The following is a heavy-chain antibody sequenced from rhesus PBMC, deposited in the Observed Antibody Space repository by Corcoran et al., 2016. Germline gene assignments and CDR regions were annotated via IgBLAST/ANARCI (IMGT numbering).Heavy chain of an antibody. Sequence: QVQLQESGSGVVKPSGTRSLTCAVFGDPIGSGYSYWSWVRQPPGKGLELIRYISYSGSTGNNPSLKRRVTISRETSTNQFSLNLISVTAADTAVYYCARAVAAGRDDAFDFWGQGLRVTVSS. CDR3: ARAVAAGRDDAFDF. CDR2: ISYSGST. CDR1: GDPIGSGYSY. V-gene: IGHV4-122*02. D-gene: IGHD6-13*01. J-gene: IGHJ3*01.